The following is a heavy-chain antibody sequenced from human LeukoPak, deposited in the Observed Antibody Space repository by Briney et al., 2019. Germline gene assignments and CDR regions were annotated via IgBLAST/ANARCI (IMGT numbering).Heavy chain of an antibody. CDR1: GFTFDDYA. J-gene: IGHJ5*02. CDR2: ISWNSGSI. CDR3: AKALGSGTRNWFDP. V-gene: IGHV3-9*01. D-gene: IGHD1-1*01. Sequence: GGSLRLSCAASGFTFDDYAMHWVRQAPGKGLEWVSGISWNSGSIGYADSVKGRFTISRDNAKNSLYLQMNSLRAEDTALYYCAKALGSGTRNWFDPWGQGTLVTVSS.